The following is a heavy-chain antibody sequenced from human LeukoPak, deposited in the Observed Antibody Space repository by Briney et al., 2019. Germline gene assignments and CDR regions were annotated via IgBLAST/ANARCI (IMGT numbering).Heavy chain of an antibody. J-gene: IGHJ4*02. D-gene: IGHD6-13*01. CDR1: GYTFTNYG. CDR3: ARDLGPSRAAAGSAGY. Sequence: ASLKVSCKASGYTFTNYGINWVRQAPGQGLEWMGWISDYNGKTNYAQKLQGRVTMTTDTSTSTAYMELRSLRSDDTAVYYCARDLGPSRAAAGSAGYWGQGTLVTVSS. V-gene: IGHV1-18*01. CDR2: ISDYNGKT.